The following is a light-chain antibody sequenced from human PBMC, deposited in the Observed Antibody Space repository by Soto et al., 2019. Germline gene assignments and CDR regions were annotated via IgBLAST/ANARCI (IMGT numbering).Light chain of an antibody. J-gene: IGKJ3*01. Sequence: EIVLTQSPGTLSLSPGERATLSCRASQSVSASYLAWYQQKPGQAPRLLISGASSRATGIPDRFSGSGSGTDFTLTISRLEPEDLAVYYCQQFDTSTGTFGPGTKVDIK. CDR3: QQFDTSTGT. V-gene: IGKV3-20*01. CDR1: QSVSASY. CDR2: GAS.